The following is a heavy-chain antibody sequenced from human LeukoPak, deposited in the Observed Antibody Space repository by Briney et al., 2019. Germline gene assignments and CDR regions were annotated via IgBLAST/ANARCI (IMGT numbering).Heavy chain of an antibody. Sequence: PSETLSLTCTVSGGSISSSSYYWGWIRQPPGKGLEWIGSIYYSGSTYYNPSLKSRVTISVDTSKNQFSLNVSSVTAADTAVYYCARGGDRSFDYWGQGTLVTVSS. V-gene: IGHV4-39*01. J-gene: IGHJ4*02. CDR1: GGSISSSSYY. D-gene: IGHD3-10*01. CDR3: ARGGDRSFDY. CDR2: IYYSGST.